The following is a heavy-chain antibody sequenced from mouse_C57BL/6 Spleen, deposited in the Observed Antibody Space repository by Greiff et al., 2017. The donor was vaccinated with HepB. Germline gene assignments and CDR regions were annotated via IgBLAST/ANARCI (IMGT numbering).Heavy chain of an antibody. D-gene: IGHD1-1*01. CDR3: AREPPYYGSSHWYFDV. CDR1: GFTFSDYY. CDR2: INYDGSST. Sequence: DVHLVESEGGLVQPGRSMKLSCTASGFTFSDYYMAWVRQVPEKGLEWVANINYDGSSTYYLDSLKSRFIISRDNAKNILYLQMSSLKSEDTATYYCAREPPYYGSSHWYFDVWVTGTTVTVSS. J-gene: IGHJ1*03. V-gene: IGHV5-16*01.